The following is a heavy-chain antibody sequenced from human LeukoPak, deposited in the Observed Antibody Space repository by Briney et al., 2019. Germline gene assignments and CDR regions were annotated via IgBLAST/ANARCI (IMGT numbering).Heavy chain of an antibody. D-gene: IGHD2-2*01. J-gene: IGHJ4*02. CDR3: ARDSKPPPHIVVVPAAPADFDY. CDR2: INGGGDPI. Sequence: GGSLRLSCAASGFTFSRDSMNWVRQAPGKGLEWVADINGGGDPILYAGSVRGRFTISRDNAKNSLYLQMNSLRAEDTAVYYCARDSKPPPHIVVVPAAPADFDYWGQGTLVTVSS. V-gene: IGHV3-48*01. CDR1: GFTFSRDS.